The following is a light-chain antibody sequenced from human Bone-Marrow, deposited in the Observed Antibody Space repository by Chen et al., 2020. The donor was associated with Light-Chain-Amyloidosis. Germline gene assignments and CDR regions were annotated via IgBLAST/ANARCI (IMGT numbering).Light chain of an antibody. V-gene: IGKV1-39*01. CDR2: VAS. CDR1: QSIGNF. J-gene: IGKJ3*01. CDR3: QHSYDPPFT. Sequence: DIQMTQSPSSLSASVGDRVTLSCRASQSIGNFLNWYQQKPGRAPKFLISVASSLQSGVPSRFSGSGSGTDFTLTISSLQPEDFATYYCQHSYDPPFTFGPGTKVDIK.